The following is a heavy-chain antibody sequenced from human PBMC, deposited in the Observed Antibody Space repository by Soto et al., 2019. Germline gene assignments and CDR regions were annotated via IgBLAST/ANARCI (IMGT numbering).Heavy chain of an antibody. Sequence: SETLSLTCTVSDGSISSAGYYWSWIRQHPGKGLEWIGYIYYSGSTYYNPSLKSRVTMSVDTSKNQFSLKLTSVTAADTAVYYCARVSSEKPYYYSYYGMDVWGQGTTLTVSS. J-gene: IGHJ6*02. D-gene: IGHD6-19*01. CDR2: IYYSGST. CDR1: DGSISSAGYY. V-gene: IGHV4-31*03. CDR3: ARVSSEKPYYYSYYGMDV.